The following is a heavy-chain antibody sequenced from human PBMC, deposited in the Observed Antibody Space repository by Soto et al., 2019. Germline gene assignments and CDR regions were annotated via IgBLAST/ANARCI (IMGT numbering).Heavy chain of an antibody. Sequence: QVQLQESGPGLVKPSQTLSLTCVVSGGSISSGGYYWTWIRQHPGKGLEWIGYIYYTGSTHYTPSLASRVTRAVDASKNPFSLKQSSVTAADTAVYYCASRAGDWFDPWGQAALVTVSS. J-gene: IGHJ5*02. V-gene: IGHV4-31*11. D-gene: IGHD3-10*01. CDR1: GGSISSGGYY. CDR2: IYYTGST. CDR3: ASRAGDWFDP.